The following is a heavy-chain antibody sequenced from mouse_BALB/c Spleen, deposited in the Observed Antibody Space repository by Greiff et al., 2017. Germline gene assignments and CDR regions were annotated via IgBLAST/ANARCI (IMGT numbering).Heavy chain of an antibody. CDR2: INPYNGGT. V-gene: IGHV1-18*01. J-gene: IGHJ4*01. Sequence: VQLQQSGPELVKPGASLKISCKASGYSFTGYTMNWVKQSHGKNLEWIGLINPYNGGTSYNQKFKGKATLTVDKSSSTAYMELLSLTSEDSAVCYCARTGYYGSSYDYAMDYWGQGTSVTVSS. CDR3: ARTGYYGSSYDYAMDY. CDR1: GYSFTGYT. D-gene: IGHD1-1*01.